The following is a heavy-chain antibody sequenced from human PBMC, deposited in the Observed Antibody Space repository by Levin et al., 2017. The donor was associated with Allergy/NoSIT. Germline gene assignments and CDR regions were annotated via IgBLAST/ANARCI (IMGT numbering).Heavy chain of an antibody. CDR3: ARDYYGSGSYYPPSAYYYGMDV. CDR1: GGSISSYY. V-gene: IGHV4-59*08. J-gene: IGHJ6*02. CDR2: IYYSGST. D-gene: IGHD3-10*01. Sequence: SQTLSLTCTVSGGSISSYYWSWIRQPPGKGLEWIGYIYYSGSTNYNPSLKSRVTISVDTSKNQFSLKLSSVTAADTAVYYCARDYYGSGSYYPPSAYYYGMDVWGQGTTVTVSS.